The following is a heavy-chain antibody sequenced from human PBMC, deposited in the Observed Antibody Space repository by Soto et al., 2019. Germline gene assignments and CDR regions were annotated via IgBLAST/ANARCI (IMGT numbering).Heavy chain of an antibody. V-gene: IGHV1-18*01. Sequence: QVQLVQSGAEVKKPGASVKVSCKASGYTFTSYGISWVRQAPGQGLEWMGWISAYNGNTNYAQKLQGRVTMTTDTSTIKDYRELRNLRSDDTAVYYCPREWAAAGPFDYWGQGTLVTVSS. CDR2: ISAYNGNT. J-gene: IGHJ4*02. CDR3: PREWAAAGPFDY. D-gene: IGHD6-13*01. CDR1: GYTFTSYG.